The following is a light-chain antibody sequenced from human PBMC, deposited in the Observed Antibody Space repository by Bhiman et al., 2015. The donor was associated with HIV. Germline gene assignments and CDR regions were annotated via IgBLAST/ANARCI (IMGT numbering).Light chain of an antibody. J-gene: IGLJ2*01. V-gene: IGLV3-1*01. Sequence: GSVAPGKTASITCGADNIGTISVHWYQQKPDQSPILVIYQDYKRPSGIPERFSGSNSGNTATLTISGTQAMDEAAYYCQAWGSGAMVFGGGTKLTVL. CDR1: NIGTIS. CDR3: QAWGSGAMV. CDR2: QDY.